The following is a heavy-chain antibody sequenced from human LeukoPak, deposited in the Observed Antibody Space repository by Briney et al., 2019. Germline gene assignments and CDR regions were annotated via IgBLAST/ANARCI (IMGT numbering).Heavy chain of an antibody. CDR1: GFTFSNYA. J-gene: IGHJ4*02. Sequence: SGGSLRLSCAASGFTFSNYAMCWVRQAPGKGLEWVSTISGSGGTTYYADSVKGRFTISRDNSKNTLYLQMNSLRVEDTAVYYCAKVGAASWTFDYWGQGILVTVSS. V-gene: IGHV3-23*01. CDR2: ISGSGGTT. D-gene: IGHD3-10*01. CDR3: AKVGAASWTFDY.